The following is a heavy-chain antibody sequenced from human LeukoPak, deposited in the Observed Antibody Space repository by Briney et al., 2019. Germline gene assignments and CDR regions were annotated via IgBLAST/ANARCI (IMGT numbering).Heavy chain of an antibody. J-gene: IGHJ4*02. D-gene: IGHD6-19*01. CDR2: INPSGGNT. CDR1: GYTFTSYY. Sequence: GASVKVSCKTSGYTFTSYYMHWVRQAPGQGLEWMGIINPSGGNTSDAQKFQGRVTMTRDTFTSTVYMELSSLRSEDTAVYYCARVTSSSGWPYYFDYSGQGTLVTVSS. CDR3: ARVTSSSGWPYYFDY. V-gene: IGHV1-46*01.